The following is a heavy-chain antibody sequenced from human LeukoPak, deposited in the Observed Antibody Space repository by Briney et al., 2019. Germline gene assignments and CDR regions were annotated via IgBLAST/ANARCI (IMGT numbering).Heavy chain of an antibody. CDR1: GGSFSGYY. D-gene: IGHD6-13*01. J-gene: IGHJ5*02. CDR3: ARGGEQQLLGWFDP. Sequence: SETLSLTCAVYGGSFSGYYWGWIRQPPGKGLEWIGEINHSGSTNYNPSLKSRVTISVDTSKNQFSLKLSSVTAADTAVYYCARGGEQQLLGWFDPWGQGTLVTVSS. V-gene: IGHV4-34*01. CDR2: INHSGST.